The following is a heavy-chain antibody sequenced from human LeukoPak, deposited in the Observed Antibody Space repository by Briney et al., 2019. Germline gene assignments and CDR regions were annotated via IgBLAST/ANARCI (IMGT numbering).Heavy chain of an antibody. D-gene: IGHD2-2*01. Sequence: GESLKISCKVSGYRFTSHWIGWVRQLPGKGLECMGIIYPGDSDTRYSPSFQGQVTMSADKSINTAYLQWSSLKASDTAMYYCARRQGCSSTSCPPDSWGQGTLVTVSS. CDR1: GYRFTSHW. CDR3: ARRQGCSSTSCPPDS. V-gene: IGHV5-51*01. J-gene: IGHJ4*02. CDR2: IYPGDSDT.